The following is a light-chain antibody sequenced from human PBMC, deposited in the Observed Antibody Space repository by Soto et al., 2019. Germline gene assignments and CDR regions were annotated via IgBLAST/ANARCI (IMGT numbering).Light chain of an antibody. J-gene: IGKJ3*01. Sequence: DIQMTQSPASLSASVGDRVTITCQASQDISHHLNWYHQKPGKAHKLLISDASSLETGVQSSFTGRGSGTAFTFTIASLRPEDIAAYYYPQYDNHPTFTFGPGTKVDIK. CDR2: DAS. V-gene: IGKV1-33*01. CDR3: PQYDNHPTFT. CDR1: QDISHH.